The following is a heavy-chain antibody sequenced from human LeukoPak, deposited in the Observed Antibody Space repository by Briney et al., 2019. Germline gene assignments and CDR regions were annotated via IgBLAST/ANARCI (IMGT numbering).Heavy chain of an antibody. CDR2: ISGSGGST. D-gene: IGHD6-13*01. J-gene: IGHJ4*02. V-gene: IGHV3-23*01. Sequence: PRGSLRLSCAASGFTFSSYAMSWVRQAPGKGLEWVSAISGSGGSTYYADSVKGRFTISRDNSKNTLYLQMNSLRAEDTAVYYCAKGPHSSSWYQYYFDYWGQGTLVTVSS. CDR3: AKGPHSSSWYQYYFDY. CDR1: GFTFSSYA.